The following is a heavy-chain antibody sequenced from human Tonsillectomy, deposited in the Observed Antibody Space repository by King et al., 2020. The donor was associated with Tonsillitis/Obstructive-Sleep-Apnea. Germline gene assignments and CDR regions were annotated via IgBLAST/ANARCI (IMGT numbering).Heavy chain of an antibody. CDR2: IRSEAYGGTT. J-gene: IGHJ4*02. CDR1: GFTFGDYA. Sequence: VQLVESGGGLVQPGRSLRLSCTGSGFTFGDYAMNWVRQAPGKGLEWVGFIRSEAYGGTTEYAASVKGRFTISRDDSKTSAYLQMDSLKTEDTAVYYCTGGNHGFDYWGQGTLVTVSS. CDR3: TGGNHGFDY. V-gene: IGHV3-49*04. D-gene: IGHD1-14*01.